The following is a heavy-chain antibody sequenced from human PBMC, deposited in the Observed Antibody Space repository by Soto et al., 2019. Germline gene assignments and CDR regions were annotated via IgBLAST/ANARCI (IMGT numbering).Heavy chain of an antibody. J-gene: IGHJ6*02. V-gene: IGHV4-59*08. CDR1: GGSISSYY. CDR2: IYYSGST. CDR3: ARLPIAAAEYHGMDV. D-gene: IGHD6-13*01. Sequence: QVQLQESGPGLVKPSETLSLTCTVSGGSISSYYWSWIRQPPGKGLEWIGYIYYSGSTNYNPSLKSRVTISVDTSKNQFSLKLSSVTAADTAVYYCARLPIAAAEYHGMDVWGQGTTVTVSS.